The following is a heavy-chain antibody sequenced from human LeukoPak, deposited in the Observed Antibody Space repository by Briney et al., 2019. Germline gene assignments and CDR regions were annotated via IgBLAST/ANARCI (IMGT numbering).Heavy chain of an antibody. Sequence: VASVKVSCKAFGATLNIGHAFIWARQAPGRGLQWMGRIIPFLGEVNYAQNFQGRVSFTADKSTATMYMEMKSLRLDDTAIYYCSPCGHAYDWFGPWGQGTLVTVSS. CDR1: GATLNIGHA. V-gene: IGHV1-69*04. J-gene: IGHJ5*02. CDR2: IIPFLGEV. CDR3: SPCGHAYDWFGP. D-gene: IGHD5-12*01.